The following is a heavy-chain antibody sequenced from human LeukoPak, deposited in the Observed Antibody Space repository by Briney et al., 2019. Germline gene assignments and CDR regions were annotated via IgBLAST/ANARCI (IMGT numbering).Heavy chain of an antibody. CDR1: GFTFSSYA. D-gene: IGHD6-6*01. CDR3: AKEIWARFYSSSSDYFDY. V-gene: IGHV3-23*01. CDR2: ISGSGGST. J-gene: IGHJ4*02. Sequence: GGSLRLSCAASGFTFSSYAMSWVRQAPGKGLEWVSAISGSGGSTYYADSVKGRFTISRDNSKNTLYLQMNSLRAEDTAVYYCAKEIWARFYSSSSDYFDYWGQGTLVTVSS.